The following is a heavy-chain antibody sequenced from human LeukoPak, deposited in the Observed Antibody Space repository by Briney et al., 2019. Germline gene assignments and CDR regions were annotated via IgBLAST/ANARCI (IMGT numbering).Heavy chain of an antibody. CDR3: AKRGVVIRVILVGFHKQAYYFDS. CDR1: GFTFSDYG. J-gene: IGHJ4*02. Sequence: AGGSLRLSCAASGFTFSDYGMHWVRQAPGKGLEWVAVIWYDGATKYYADSVKGRFTISRDNAKNTLYLQMNSLRAEDTAVYFCAKRGVVIRVILVGFHKQAYYFDSWGQGALVTVSS. CDR2: IWYDGATK. V-gene: IGHV3-33*06. D-gene: IGHD3-22*01.